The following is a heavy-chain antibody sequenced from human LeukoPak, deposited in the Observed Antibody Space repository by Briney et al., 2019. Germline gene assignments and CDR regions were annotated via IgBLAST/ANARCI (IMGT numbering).Heavy chain of an antibody. D-gene: IGHD5-18*01. CDR2: IYYSGST. J-gene: IGHJ4*02. CDR1: GGSISSGDYY. CDR3: ARDGENSYGSIDY. V-gene: IGHV4-30-4*01. Sequence: SQTLSLTCTVSGGSISSGDYYWSWIRQPPGKGLEWIGYIYYSGSTYYNPSLKSRVTISVDTSKNQFSLKLSSVTATDTAVYYCARDGENSYGSIDYWGQRTLVTVSS.